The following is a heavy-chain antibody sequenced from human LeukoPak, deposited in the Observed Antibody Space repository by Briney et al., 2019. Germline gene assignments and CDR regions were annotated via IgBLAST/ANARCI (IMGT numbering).Heavy chain of an antibody. Sequence: GGSLRLSCAASGFTFSSYAMHWVRQAPGKGLEWVAVISYDGSNKYYADSVKGRFTISRDNSKNTLYLQMNSLRAEDTAVYYCAREAGIAAAGTLNYWGQGTLVTVSS. V-gene: IGHV3-30*01. CDR3: AREAGIAAAGTLNY. CDR2: ISYDGSNK. D-gene: IGHD6-13*01. J-gene: IGHJ4*02. CDR1: GFTFSSYA.